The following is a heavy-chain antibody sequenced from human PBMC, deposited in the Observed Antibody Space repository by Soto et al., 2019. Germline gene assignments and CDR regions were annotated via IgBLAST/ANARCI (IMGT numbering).Heavy chain of an antibody. V-gene: IGHV4-39*01. Sequence: PSETLSFTCTVSVGSFSSGSYYWGWIRQPPGKGLEGIGSIYYSWSTYYNPSLKSRVTISLDTSKKQLSLKLSSVTAADTAVYHCERGLGSSFLFEYWGQGTLVTLSS. D-gene: IGHD6-13*01. CDR2: IYYSWST. CDR3: ERGLGSSFLFEY. J-gene: IGHJ4*02. CDR1: VGSFSSGSYY.